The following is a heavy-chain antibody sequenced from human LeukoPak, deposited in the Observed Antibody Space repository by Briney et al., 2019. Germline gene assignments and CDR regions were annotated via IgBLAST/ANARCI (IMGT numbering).Heavy chain of an antibody. Sequence: GGSLRLSCAASGFTFSSYTMNWVRQAPGKGLEWVSSISSRSSYIYYVDSVRGRFTISRDNAKTSLYLEMNSLRAEDTAVYYCARDNVGYCSGGTCYGPFDYWGQGTQVTVSS. CDR1: GFTFSSYT. CDR2: ISSRSSYI. D-gene: IGHD2-15*01. CDR3: ARDNVGYCSGGTCYGPFDY. V-gene: IGHV3-21*01. J-gene: IGHJ4*02.